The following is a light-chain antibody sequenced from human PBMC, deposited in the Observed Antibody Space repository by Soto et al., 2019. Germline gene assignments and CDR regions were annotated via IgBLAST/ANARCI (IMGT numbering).Light chain of an antibody. CDR3: SSYTSSNTPI. CDR2: DVS. V-gene: IGLV2-14*03. Sequence: QSVPTYPASVSGSPGQSLTISFTGTNSGVGGYNYVSWYQQHPGKVPRLMIYDVSNRPSGVSNRFSGSKSGNTASLTISGLQAEDEADYYCSSYTSSNTPIFGGGTKVTVL. CDR1: NSGVGGYNY. J-gene: IGLJ2*01.